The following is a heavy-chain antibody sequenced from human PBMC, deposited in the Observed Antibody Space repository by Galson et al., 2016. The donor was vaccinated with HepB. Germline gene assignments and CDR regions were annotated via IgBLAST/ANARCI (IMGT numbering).Heavy chain of an antibody. CDR2: IGTSAQNT. Sequence: SLRLSCAASGFTFSRYAMNWFRQAPGKGLEWVSTIGTSAQNTHYADSVKGRFTISRDNSKSTLYVQLSSPRAEDTAVYYCAKDYDSTGYYEGDWGQGTLVTVSP. CDR1: GFTFSRYA. V-gene: IGHV3-23*01. CDR3: AKDYDSTGYYEGD. J-gene: IGHJ4*02. D-gene: IGHD3-22*01.